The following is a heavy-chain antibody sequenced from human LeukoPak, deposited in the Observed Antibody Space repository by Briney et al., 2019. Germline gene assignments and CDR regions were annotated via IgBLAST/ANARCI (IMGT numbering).Heavy chain of an antibody. CDR2: TYYRSKWYN. CDR1: GDSVSSNSAA. CDR3: ARAAIAVAGTADAFDI. J-gene: IGHJ3*02. D-gene: IGHD6-19*01. V-gene: IGHV6-1*01. Sequence: SQTLSLTCAISGDSVSSNSAAWNWIRQSPSRGLEWLGRTYYRSKWYNDYAVSVKSRITINPDTSKNQFSLQLNSVTPEDTAVYYCARAAIAVAGTADAFDIRGQGTMVTVSS.